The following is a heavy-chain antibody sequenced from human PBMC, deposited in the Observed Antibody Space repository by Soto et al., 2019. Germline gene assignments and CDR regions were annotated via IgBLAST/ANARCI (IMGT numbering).Heavy chain of an antibody. CDR2: ISGSGGST. V-gene: IGHV3-23*01. Sequence: GGSLRLSCAASGFTFSSYAMSWVRQAPGKGLEWVSAISGSGGSTYYADSVKGRFTISRDNSKNTLYLQMNSLRAEDTAVYYCAVRGYSYGYFDYWGQGTLVTVSS. CDR1: GFTFSSYA. CDR3: AVRGYSYGYFDY. J-gene: IGHJ4*02. D-gene: IGHD5-18*01.